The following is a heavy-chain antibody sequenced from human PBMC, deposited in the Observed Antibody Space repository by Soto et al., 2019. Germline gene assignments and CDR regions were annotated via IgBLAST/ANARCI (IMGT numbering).Heavy chain of an antibody. CDR2: ISGDGSRT. V-gene: IGHV3-74*01. CDR1: GFTFTNYW. J-gene: IGHJ4*02. D-gene: IGHD3-10*01. Sequence: EVQLVESGGGLVQPGGSLRLSCATSGFTFTNYWTHWVHQAPGEGLVWVSRISGDGSRTNYADSVKGRFTISRDNAKTSLYLQMNSLRADDTAVYYCARGAGGAYYLDYWGQGTLVTVSS. CDR3: ARGAGGAYYLDY.